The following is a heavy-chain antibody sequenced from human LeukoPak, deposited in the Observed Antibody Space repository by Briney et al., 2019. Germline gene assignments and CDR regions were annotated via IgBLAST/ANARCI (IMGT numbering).Heavy chain of an antibody. CDR1: GGSISSSSDY. J-gene: IGHJ4*02. Sequence: SETLSLTCTVSGGSISSSSDYWGWIRQPPGKGLEWIGSIYYSGSTYYNPSLKSRVTISVDTSKNQFSLKLSSVTAADTAVYYCVSRITIFGVVIADYFAYWGQGTLVTVSS. V-gene: IGHV4-39*01. CDR2: IYYSGST. D-gene: IGHD3-3*01. CDR3: VSRITIFGVVIADYFAY.